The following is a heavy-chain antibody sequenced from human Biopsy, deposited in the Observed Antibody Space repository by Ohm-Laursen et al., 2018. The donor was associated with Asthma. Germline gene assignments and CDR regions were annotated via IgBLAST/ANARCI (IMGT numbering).Heavy chain of an antibody. CDR3: ARVKDGYNFDY. Sequence: TLSLTCSDSGGSISSGGYSWSWIRQPPGKGLEWIGYIYHSGSTYYNPSLKSRVTISVDRSKNQFSLKLGSVTAADAAVYYCARVKDGYNFDYWGQGTLVTVSS. J-gene: IGHJ4*02. CDR1: GGSISSGGYS. CDR2: IYHSGST. D-gene: IGHD5-24*01. V-gene: IGHV4-30-2*01.